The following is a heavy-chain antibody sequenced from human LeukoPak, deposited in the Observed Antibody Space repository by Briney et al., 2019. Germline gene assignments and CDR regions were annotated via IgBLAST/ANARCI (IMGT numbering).Heavy chain of an antibody. V-gene: IGHV3-30*03. CDR1: GFTFSSYG. Sequence: GGSLRLSCAASGFTFSSYGMHWVRQAPGKGLEWVAVISYDGSNKYYVDSVKGRFTISRDNSKNTLYLQMNSLRAKDTAVYYCARRFDCWGQGTLVTVSS. CDR2: ISYDGSNK. CDR3: ARRFDC. J-gene: IGHJ4*02.